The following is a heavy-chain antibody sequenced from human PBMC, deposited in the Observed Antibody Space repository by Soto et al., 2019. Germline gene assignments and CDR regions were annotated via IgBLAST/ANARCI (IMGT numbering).Heavy chain of an antibody. V-gene: IGHV3-23*01. Sequence: EVQLLESGGGLVQPGGSLRLSCAASGFTFSSYAMSWVRQAPGKGLEWVSAISGSGYSTYYADSVKGRFTISRDNSXXTXXLQMNRLRAEDTAVYYCAKGRGYCTSTSCYVGSDYWGQGTLVTVSS. CDR2: ISGSGYST. J-gene: IGHJ4*02. CDR3: AKGRGYCTSTSCYVGSDY. CDR1: GFTFSSYA. D-gene: IGHD2-2*01.